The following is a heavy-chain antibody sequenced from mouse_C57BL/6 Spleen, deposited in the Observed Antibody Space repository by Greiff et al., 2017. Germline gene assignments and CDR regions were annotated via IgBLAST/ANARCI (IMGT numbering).Heavy chain of an antibody. D-gene: IGHD2-12*01. CDR3: ARGDSRYYCDY. CDR1: GYSITSGYY. J-gene: IGHJ2*01. Sequence: EVKLMESGPGLVKPSQSLSLTCSVTGYSITSGYYWNWIRQFPGNKLEWMGYISYDGSNNYNPSLLNRISITRATSKNQFCLKLNSVTTEDTATYYCARGDSRYYCDYWGQGTTLPVSS. V-gene: IGHV3-6*01. CDR2: ISYDGSN.